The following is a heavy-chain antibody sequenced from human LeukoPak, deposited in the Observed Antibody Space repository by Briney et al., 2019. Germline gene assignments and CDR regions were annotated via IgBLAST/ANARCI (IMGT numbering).Heavy chain of an antibody. J-gene: IGHJ3*02. Sequence: GGSLRLSCAASGFTFSDYWMHWVRQAPGKGLVWVSRVNSDGSSTSYADSVKGRFTISRDNAKNTLYLQMNSLRAEDTAVYYCARGGRSGNSNALDIWGQGTMVTVSS. D-gene: IGHD4-23*01. CDR3: ARGGRSGNSNALDI. V-gene: IGHV3-74*01. CDR2: VNSDGSST. CDR1: GFTFSDYW.